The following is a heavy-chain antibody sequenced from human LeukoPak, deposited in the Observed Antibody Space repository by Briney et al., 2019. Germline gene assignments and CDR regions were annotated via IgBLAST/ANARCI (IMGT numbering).Heavy chain of an antibody. CDR2: ISYDGSNK. V-gene: IGHV3-30*18. Sequence: GGSLRLSCAASGFTFSSYGMHCVRQAPGKGLDWVAFISYDGSNKYYADSVKGRFTISRDNSKNTLYLQMNSLRAEDTAVYYCAKDYCSGGSCDIFDYWGQGTLVTVSS. D-gene: IGHD2-15*01. CDR1: GFTFSSYG. CDR3: AKDYCSGGSCDIFDY. J-gene: IGHJ4*02.